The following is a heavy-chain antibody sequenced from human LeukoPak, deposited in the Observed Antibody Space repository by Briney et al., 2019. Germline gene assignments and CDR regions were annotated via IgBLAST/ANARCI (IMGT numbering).Heavy chain of an antibody. Sequence: PGGSLRLSCAVSGFTFSGYYMDWVRQAPGKGLEWVGRIRNKANSYTTEYAASVKGRFTISRDDSRNSLYLQMNSLTAEDTAVYYCARGVLWSGYFYFDYWGQGTLVTVSS. V-gene: IGHV3-72*01. CDR2: IRNKANSYTT. D-gene: IGHD3-3*01. CDR3: ARGVLWSGYFYFDY. CDR1: GFTFSGYY. J-gene: IGHJ4*02.